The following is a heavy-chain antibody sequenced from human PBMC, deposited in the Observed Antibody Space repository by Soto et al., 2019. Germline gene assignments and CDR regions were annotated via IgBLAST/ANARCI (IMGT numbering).Heavy chain of an antibody. V-gene: IGHV1-3*01. Sequence: QVRLVQSGAEVKEPGASVKISCMPSGYNFIDYAIHWVRQAPGQGLEWMGWINAGNGDTKYPQNFQGGITITRDTVASTVQLELSSLKSEEMAVYYCARGMSPRVVLYVFEHWCQGTLVAVSS. J-gene: IGHJ4*02. D-gene: IGHD2-15*01. CDR1: GYNFIDYA. CDR2: INAGNGDT. CDR3: ARGMSPRVVLYVFEH.